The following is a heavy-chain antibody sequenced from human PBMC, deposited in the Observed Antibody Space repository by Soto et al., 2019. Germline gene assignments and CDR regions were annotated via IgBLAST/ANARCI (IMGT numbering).Heavy chain of an antibody. D-gene: IGHD6-13*01. CDR1: GFTVTKYW. V-gene: IGHV3-30*18. Sequence: SLMLSCVSSGFTVTKYWITLVRQAPGKGLEWVAVISYYGSNKYYADSVKGRFTISRDNSKNTLYLQMNSLRAEDTAVSYCAKDRKQLARNLPYLRYWGQGTLVNVYS. CDR3: AKDRKQLARNLPYLRY. J-gene: IGHJ4*02. CDR2: ISYYGSNK.